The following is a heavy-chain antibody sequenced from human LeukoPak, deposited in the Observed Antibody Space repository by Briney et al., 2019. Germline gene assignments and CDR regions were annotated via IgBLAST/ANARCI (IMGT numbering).Heavy chain of an antibody. D-gene: IGHD1-1*01. V-gene: IGHV3-23*01. Sequence: PGGSLRLSCAASGFIFSSYAMSWVRQAPGKGLEWVSGISGSGSLTYFADSVKGRFTISRDNSKNTLYLQMHSLRAEDTAVYYCAKFPGTPHYYYYYMDVWGKGTTVTVSS. CDR1: GFIFSSYA. CDR2: ISGSGSLT. J-gene: IGHJ6*03. CDR3: AKFPGTPHYYYYYMDV.